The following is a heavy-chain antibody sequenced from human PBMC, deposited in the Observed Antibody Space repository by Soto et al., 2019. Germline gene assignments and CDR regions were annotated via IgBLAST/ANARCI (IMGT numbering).Heavy chain of an antibody. CDR2: ISYDGSNK. D-gene: IGHD3-16*01. V-gene: IGHV3-30*18. CDR1: GFTFSSYG. Sequence: GGSLRLSCAASGFTFSSYGMHWVRQAPGKGLEWVAVISYDGSNKYYADSVKGRFTISRDNSKNTLYLQMNSLRAEDTAVYYCAKDNQKLGLRLLYYYYYGMDVWGQGTTVTVSS. CDR3: AKDNQKLGLRLLYYYYYGMDV. J-gene: IGHJ6*02.